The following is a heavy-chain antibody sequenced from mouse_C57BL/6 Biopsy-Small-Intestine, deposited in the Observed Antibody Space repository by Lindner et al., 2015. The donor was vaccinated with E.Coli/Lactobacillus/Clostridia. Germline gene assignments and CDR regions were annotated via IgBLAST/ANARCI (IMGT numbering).Heavy chain of an antibody. V-gene: IGHV1-62-2*01. CDR2: FYPGSGNI. D-gene: IGHD2-1*01. J-gene: IGHJ3*01. CDR1: GYTFTEYT. CDR3: ARHEEGIYYGNFWFAC. Sequence: VQLQESGAELVKPGASVKLSCKASGYTFTEYTIHWIKQRSGQGLEWIGWFYPGSGNIKYNEKFKDKATLTADKSSSTVYMEISRLTSEDSAVYFCARHEEGIYYGNFWFACWGQGTLVTVSA.